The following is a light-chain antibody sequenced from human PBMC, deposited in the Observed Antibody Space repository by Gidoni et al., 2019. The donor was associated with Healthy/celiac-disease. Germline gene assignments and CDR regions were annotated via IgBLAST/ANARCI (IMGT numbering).Light chain of an antibody. CDR2: KAS. V-gene: IGKV1-5*03. Sequence: DTQLTQSPSTRSASVGDRVTITCRASQSISSWLAWYQQKPGNAPKLLIYKASSLESGVPSRFSGSGSGTEFTLTISSLQPDDFATYYCQQYNSYPFTFGPGTKVDIK. CDR3: QQYNSYPFT. CDR1: QSISSW. J-gene: IGKJ3*01.